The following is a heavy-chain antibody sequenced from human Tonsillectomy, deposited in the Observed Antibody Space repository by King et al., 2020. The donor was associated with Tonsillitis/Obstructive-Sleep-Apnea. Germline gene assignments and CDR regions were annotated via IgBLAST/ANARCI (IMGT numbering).Heavy chain of an antibody. CDR2: ISWNSGSI. J-gene: IGHJ3*02. Sequence: VQLVESGGGLVQPGRSLRLSCAASGFTFDDYAMYWVRQAPGKGLEGVSGISWNSGSIVYADSVKGRFTISRDNAKNSLYLQMNSLRAEDTALYYCAKDLIIVESGTPGDAFDIWGKGTMVTVSS. CDR1: GFTFDDYA. CDR3: AKDLIIVESGTPGDAFDI. V-gene: IGHV3-9*01. D-gene: IGHD6-13*01.